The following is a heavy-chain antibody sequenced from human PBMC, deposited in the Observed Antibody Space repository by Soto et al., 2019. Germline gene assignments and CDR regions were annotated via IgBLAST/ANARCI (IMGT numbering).Heavy chain of an antibody. CDR3: ARCLTGDGAFDI. Sequence: GGSLRLSCAASGFVFSNYWMSWVRQAPGKGLEWVANIRQDGTEKYCVDSVKGRFTISRDNAWNSLYLQMNNLGVEDTAVYYCARCLTGDGAFDIWGQGTVVTVSS. V-gene: IGHV3-7*01. J-gene: IGHJ3*02. CDR1: GFVFSNYW. D-gene: IGHD1-1*01. CDR2: IRQDGTEK.